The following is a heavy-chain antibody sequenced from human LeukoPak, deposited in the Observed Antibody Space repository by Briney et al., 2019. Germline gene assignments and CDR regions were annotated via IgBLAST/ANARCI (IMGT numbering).Heavy chain of an antibody. J-gene: IGHJ4*02. CDR2: IIPIYGTA. D-gene: IGHD3-22*01. CDR1: GYIFTGYY. V-gene: IGHV1-69*13. CDR3: ARAPYYFDSSSVSRFDY. Sequence: ASVKVSCKASGYIFTGYYMHWVRQPPGQGLEWMGAIIPIYGTAHYSQKFQGRVTIIADESRSTAYMELSSLRTADTAVYYYARAPYYFDSSSVSRFDYWGQGTLVTVSS.